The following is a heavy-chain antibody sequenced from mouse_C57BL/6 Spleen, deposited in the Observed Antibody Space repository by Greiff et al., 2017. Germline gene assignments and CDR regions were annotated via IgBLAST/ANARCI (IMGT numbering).Heavy chain of an antibody. D-gene: IGHD2-3*01. J-gene: IGHJ2*01. V-gene: IGHV1-72*01. Sequence: QVQLQQPGAELVKPGASVKLSCKASGYTFTSYWMHWVKQRPGRGLEWIGRIDPNSGGTKYNEKLKSKATLAVDKPSSPAYLQLSSLTSEDSAVYYCARSYDGYYGGDFDYWGQGTTLTVSS. CDR1: GYTFTSYW. CDR2: IDPNSGGT. CDR3: ARSYDGYYGGDFDY.